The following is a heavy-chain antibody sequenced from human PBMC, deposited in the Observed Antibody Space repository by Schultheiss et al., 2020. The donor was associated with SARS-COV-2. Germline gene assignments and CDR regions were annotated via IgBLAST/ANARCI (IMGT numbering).Heavy chain of an antibody. J-gene: IGHJ6*03. D-gene: IGHD2-21*01. V-gene: IGHV3-66*02. CDR2: IYSGGST. CDR3: AKHMGFYYYYMDV. CDR1: GFTVSSNY. Sequence: GGSLRLSCAASGFTVSSNYMSWVRQAPGKGLEWVSVIYSGGSTYYADSVKGRFTISRDNSKNTLYLQMNSLRPEDTAVYYCAKHMGFYYYYMDVWGKGTTVTVSS.